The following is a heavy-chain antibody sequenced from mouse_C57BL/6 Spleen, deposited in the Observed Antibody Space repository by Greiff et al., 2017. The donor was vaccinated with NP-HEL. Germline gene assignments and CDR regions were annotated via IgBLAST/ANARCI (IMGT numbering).Heavy chain of an antibody. CDR1: GFTFSSYG. J-gene: IGHJ4*01. D-gene: IGHD3-2*02. CDR2: ISSGGSYT. V-gene: IGHV5-6*01. CDR3: ARDRQLSVPYALDY. Sequence: EVLLVESGGDLVKPGGSLKLSCAASGFTFSSYGMSWVRQTPDKGLEWVATISSGGSYTYYPDSVKERFTISRDNAKNTLYLQMSSLKSEDTAMYYWARDRQLSVPYALDYWGQGTSVTVSS.